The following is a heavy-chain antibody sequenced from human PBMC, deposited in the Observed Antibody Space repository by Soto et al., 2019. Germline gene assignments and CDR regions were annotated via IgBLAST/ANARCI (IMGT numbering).Heavy chain of an antibody. J-gene: IGHJ5*01. CDR1: GFTFSTYA. Sequence: GGSLRLSCSASGFTFSTYAFHWVRQAPGKGLEWVAVIIDDGTKDYYADSVGGRFTISRDNSKNTVFLQMTSLRADDTAVFYCVRGGGYGTFDSWGQGTLVTVSS. CDR3: VRGGGYGTFDS. CDR2: IIDDGTKD. D-gene: IGHD5-18*01. V-gene: IGHV3-30-3*01.